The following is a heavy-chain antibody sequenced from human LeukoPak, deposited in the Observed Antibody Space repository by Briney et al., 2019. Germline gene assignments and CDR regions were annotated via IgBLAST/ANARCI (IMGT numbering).Heavy chain of an antibody. CDR3: AKDPSSSWFGDYFDY. CDR1: GFTFSSYA. J-gene: IGHJ4*02. D-gene: IGHD6-13*01. CDR2: ISGSGGST. V-gene: IGHV3-23*01. Sequence: GGSLRLSCAASGFTFSSYAMSWVRQAPGKGLEWVSAISGSGGSTYYADSVKGRVTISRDNSKNTLYLQMDSLRAEDTAVYYCAKDPSSSWFGDYFDYWGQGTLVTVSS.